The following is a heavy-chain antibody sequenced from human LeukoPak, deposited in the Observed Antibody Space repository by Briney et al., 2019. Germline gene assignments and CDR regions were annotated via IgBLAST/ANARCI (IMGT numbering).Heavy chain of an antibody. CDR1: GGSISSGDYY. CDR3: ARGKGYDFWSGLNYFDY. CDR2: IYYSGST. V-gene: IGHV4-30-4*08. D-gene: IGHD3-3*01. J-gene: IGHJ4*02. Sequence: PSETLSLTCTVSGGSISSGDYYWSWIRQPPGKGLEWIGYIYYSGSTYYNPSLKSRVTISVDTSKNQFSLKLSSVTAADTAVYYCARGKGYDFWSGLNYFDYWGQGTLVTVSS.